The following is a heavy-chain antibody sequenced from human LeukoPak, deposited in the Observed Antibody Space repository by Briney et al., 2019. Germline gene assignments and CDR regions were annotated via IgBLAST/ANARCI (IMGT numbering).Heavy chain of an antibody. CDR2: ISGSGGST. CDR1: GFTFSSYA. Sequence: GGSLRLSCAASGFTFSSYAMSWVRQAPGKGLEWVSAISGSGGSTYFADSVRGRFTISRDNSKNTLYLQTSSLRADDTAVYYCAKDLSDFWSGLRKGYFDLWGRGTLVTVSS. V-gene: IGHV3-23*01. CDR3: AKDLSDFWSGLRKGYFDL. J-gene: IGHJ2*01. D-gene: IGHD3-3*01.